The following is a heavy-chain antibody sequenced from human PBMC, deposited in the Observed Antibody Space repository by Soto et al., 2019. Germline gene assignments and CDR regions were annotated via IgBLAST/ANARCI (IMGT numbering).Heavy chain of an antibody. CDR1: GGTFSSYA. CDR2: IIPIFGTA. D-gene: IGHD6-6*01. J-gene: IGHJ5*02. V-gene: IGHV1-69*13. Sequence: GASVKVSCKASGGTFSSYAISWVRQAPGQGLEWMGGIIPIFGTANYARKFQGRVTITADESTSTAYMELSSLRSEDTAVYYCARSPEKGLRLTQAFDPWGQGTLVTVSS. CDR3: ARSPEKGLRLTQAFDP.